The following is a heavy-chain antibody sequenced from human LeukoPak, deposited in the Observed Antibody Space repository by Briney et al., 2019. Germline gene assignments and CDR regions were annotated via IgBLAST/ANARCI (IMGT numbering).Heavy chain of an antibody. CDR3: AREAVGARTDY. CDR1: GYTSTSYY. J-gene: IGHJ4*02. V-gene: IGHV1-46*01. D-gene: IGHD1-26*01. CDR2: INPSGGST. Sequence: ASVKVSCKASGYTSTSYYMHWVRQAPGQGLDWMGIINPSGGSTSYAQKFQGRVTMTRDTSTSTVYMELSSLRSEDTAVYYCAREAVGARTDYWGQGTLVTVSS.